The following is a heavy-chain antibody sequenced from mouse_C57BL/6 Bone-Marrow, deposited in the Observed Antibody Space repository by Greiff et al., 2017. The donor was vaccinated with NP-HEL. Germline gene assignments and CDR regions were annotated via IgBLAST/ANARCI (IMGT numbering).Heavy chain of an antibody. CDR2: INPSTGGT. J-gene: IGHJ4*01. Sequence: VQLQQSGPELVKPGASVKISCKASGYSFTGYYMNWVKQSPEKSLEWIGEINPSTGGTTYNQKFKAKATLTVDKSSSTAYMQLKSLTSEDSAVYYGARDRWGEDYAMDYWGQGTSVTVSS. CDR3: ARDRWGEDYAMDY. V-gene: IGHV1-42*01. CDR1: GYSFTGYY.